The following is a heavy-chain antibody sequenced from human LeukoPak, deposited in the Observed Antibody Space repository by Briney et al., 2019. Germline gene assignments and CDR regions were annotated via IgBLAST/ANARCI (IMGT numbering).Heavy chain of an antibody. V-gene: IGHV4-59*08. CDR2: IYYSGDT. CDR3: ARRATSGNYQMLHFDS. D-gene: IGHD1-7*01. J-gene: IGHJ4*02. CDR1: GGSMTGYY. Sequence: SETLSLTCTVSGGSMTGYYWIWIRQPPGKGLEWIGYIYYSGDTNYNPSLKSRATISVDTSKNQFSLTLSSVTAADTAIYYCARRATSGNYQMLHFDSWGQGILVTVSS.